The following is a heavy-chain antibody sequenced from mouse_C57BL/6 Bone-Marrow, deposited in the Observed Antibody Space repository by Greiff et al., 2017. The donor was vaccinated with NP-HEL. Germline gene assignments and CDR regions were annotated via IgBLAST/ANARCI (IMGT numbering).Heavy chain of an antibody. CDR3: ARSLYEYILWYFDV. CDR1: GYTFTSYT. J-gene: IGHJ1*03. CDR2: INPSSGYT. V-gene: IGHV1-4*01. Sequence: QVQLQQSGAELARPGASVKMSCKASGYTFTSYTMHWVKQRPGQGLEWIGYINPSSGYTKYNQKFKDKATLTADKSSSTAYMQLSSLTSEDSAVYYCARSLYEYILWYFDVWGTGTTVTVSS. D-gene: IGHD2-4*01.